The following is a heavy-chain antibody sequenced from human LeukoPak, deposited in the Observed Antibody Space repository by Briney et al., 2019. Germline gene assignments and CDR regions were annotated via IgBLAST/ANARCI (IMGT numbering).Heavy chain of an antibody. CDR1: GGSISSYY. CDR2: IYSSGST. J-gene: IGHJ4*02. V-gene: IGHV4-4*07. CDR3: ASLRGDNWNYYDY. Sequence: PSETLSLTCSVSGGSISSYYWSWIWQTAGKGLEWIGRIYSSGSTNYNPSLKSRVTMSVDMSKNQFSLKLSSVTAADTAVYYCASLRGDNWNYYDYWGQGILVTVSS. D-gene: IGHD1-20*01.